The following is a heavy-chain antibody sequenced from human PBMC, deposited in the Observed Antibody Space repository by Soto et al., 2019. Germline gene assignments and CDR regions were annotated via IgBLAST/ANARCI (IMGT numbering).Heavy chain of an antibody. CDR3: ARAHGAAAGAYYYYGMDV. J-gene: IGHJ6*02. Sequence: QLHLVESGGGVVQPGRSLRLSCAASGLTFSSHGMHWVRQAPGKGLERVAVIWFDGSHKYYADSLKGRFTISRDNSKNKLYLQMNSLRAEDTAVYYCARAHGAAAGAYYYYGMDVWGQGTTVTVSS. CDR1: GLTFSSHG. CDR2: IWFDGSHK. V-gene: IGHV3-33*01. D-gene: IGHD6-13*01.